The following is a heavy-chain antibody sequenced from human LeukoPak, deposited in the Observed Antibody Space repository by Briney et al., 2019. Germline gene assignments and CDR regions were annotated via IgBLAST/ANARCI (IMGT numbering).Heavy chain of an antibody. Sequence: GGSLRPSCAASGFTFSSYWMSWVRQAPGKGLEWVANIKQDGSEKYYVDSVKGRFTISRDNAKNSLYLQMNSLRAEDTAVYYCASLAYCGGDCYSRRDAFDIWGQGTMVTVSS. J-gene: IGHJ3*02. CDR2: IKQDGSEK. V-gene: IGHV3-7*01. D-gene: IGHD2-21*02. CDR3: ASLAYCGGDCYSRRDAFDI. CDR1: GFTFSSYW.